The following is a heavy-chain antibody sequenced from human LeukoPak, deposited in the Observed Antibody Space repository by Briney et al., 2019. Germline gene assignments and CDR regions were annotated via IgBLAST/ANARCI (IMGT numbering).Heavy chain of an antibody. V-gene: IGHV3-30-3*01. J-gene: IGHJ3*02. Sequence: PGRSLRLSCAASGFTFSSYAMHWVRQAPGKGLEWVAVISYDGSNKYYADSVKGRFTISRDNSKNTLYLQMNSLRAEDTAVYYCARKAPLPGIDAFDIWGQGTMVTVSS. D-gene: IGHD3-10*01. CDR1: GFTFSSYA. CDR3: ARKAPLPGIDAFDI. CDR2: ISYDGSNK.